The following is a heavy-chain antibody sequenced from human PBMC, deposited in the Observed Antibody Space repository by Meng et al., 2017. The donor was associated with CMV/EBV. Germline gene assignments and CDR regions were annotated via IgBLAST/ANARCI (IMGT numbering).Heavy chain of an antibody. D-gene: IGHD5-12*01. CDR3: ASEGGYDDYILVDF. CDR2: INPISGRT. V-gene: IGHV1-2*02. CDR1: GYTFSGYY. J-gene: IGHJ4*02. Sequence: ASVKVSCKASGYTFSGYYIRWVRQAPGQGLEWMGWINPISGRTNYAQKFQGRVTMTRDTSISTAYMELSSLRSDDTAVYYCASEGGYDDYILVDFWGQGTMVTVSS.